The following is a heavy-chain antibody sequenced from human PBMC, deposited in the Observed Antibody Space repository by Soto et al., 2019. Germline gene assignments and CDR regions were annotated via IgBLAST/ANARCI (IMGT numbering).Heavy chain of an antibody. V-gene: IGHV3-48*02. CDR2: ISSSSSTI. J-gene: IGHJ2*01. CDR3: ARDAYCGGDCYVYWYFDL. CDR1: GFTFSSYS. Sequence: EVQLVESGGGLVQPGGSLRLSCAASGFTFSSYSMNWVRQALGKGLEWVSYISSSSSTIYYADSVKGRFTISRDNAKNSLYLQMNSLRDEDTAVYYCARDAYCGGDCYVYWYFDLWGRGTLVTVSS. D-gene: IGHD2-21*02.